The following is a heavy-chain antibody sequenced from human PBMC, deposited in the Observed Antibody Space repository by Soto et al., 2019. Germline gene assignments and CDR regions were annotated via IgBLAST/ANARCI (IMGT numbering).Heavy chain of an antibody. Sequence: WGSLRLSCAASGFTFSSYAMSWVRQAPGKGLEWVSAISGSGGSTYYADSVKGRFTISRDNSKNTLYLQMNSLRAEDTAVYYCAKDGRRFLEWLSHVDYWGQGTLVNVSS. D-gene: IGHD3-3*01. V-gene: IGHV3-23*01. CDR3: AKDGRRFLEWLSHVDY. J-gene: IGHJ4*02. CDR2: ISGSGGST. CDR1: GFTFSSYA.